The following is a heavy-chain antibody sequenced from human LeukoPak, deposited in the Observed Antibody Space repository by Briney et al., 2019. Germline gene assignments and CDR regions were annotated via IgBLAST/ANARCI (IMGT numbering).Heavy chain of an antibody. D-gene: IGHD6-13*01. V-gene: IGHV3-11*01. J-gene: IGHJ5*02. Sequence: PGGSLRLSCAASGFTFSDYYMSWIRQAPGKGRECVSYISSSGSTIYYADSVKGRFTISRDNAKNSLYLQMNSLRAEDTAVYYCARDSSSWYGNWFDPWGQGTLVTVSS. CDR3: ARDSSSWYGNWFDP. CDR1: GFTFSDYY. CDR2: ISSSGSTI.